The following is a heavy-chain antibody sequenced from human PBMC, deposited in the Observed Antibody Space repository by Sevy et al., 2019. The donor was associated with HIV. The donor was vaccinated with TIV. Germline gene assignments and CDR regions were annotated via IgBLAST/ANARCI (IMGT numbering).Heavy chain of an antibody. CDR1: GFTFSSYW. D-gene: IGHD5-12*01. CDR3: ARLRWGYDSPGTY. CDR2: IKQDGSEK. V-gene: IGHV3-7*01. J-gene: IGHJ4*02. Sequence: GGSLRLSCAASGFTFSSYWMSWVRQAPGKGLEWVANIKQDGSEKYYVDSVKGRFTISRDNVKNSLYLQMNRLRAEDTAVYYCARLRWGYDSPGTYWGQGTLVTVSS.